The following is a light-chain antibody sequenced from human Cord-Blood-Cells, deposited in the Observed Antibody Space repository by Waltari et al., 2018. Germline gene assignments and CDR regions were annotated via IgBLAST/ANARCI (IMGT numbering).Light chain of an antibody. Sequence: ELLLTQSPATLSLSPGERTTLSCRASKRVSSYLAVYQQKPGKAPRLLIYDASNSATGIPARFSGSGSVTDFTLTISSLEPEDFAVYYCQQRSNWLTFGGGTKVEIK. CDR3: QQRSNWLT. V-gene: IGKV3-11*01. CDR2: DAS. CDR1: KRVSSY. J-gene: IGKJ4*01.